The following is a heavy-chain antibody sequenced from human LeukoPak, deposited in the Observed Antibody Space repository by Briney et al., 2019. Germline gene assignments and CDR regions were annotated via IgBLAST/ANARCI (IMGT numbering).Heavy chain of an antibody. Sequence: ASVKVSCKASGYTFTSYDTNWVRQATGQGLEWMGWISAYNGNTNYAQKLQGRVTMTTDTSTSTAYMELRSLRSDDTAVYYCAREDYYDSSGYNYWGQGTLVTVSS. CDR1: GYTFTSYD. J-gene: IGHJ4*02. CDR3: AREDYYDSSGYNY. CDR2: ISAYNGNT. D-gene: IGHD3-22*01. V-gene: IGHV1-18*01.